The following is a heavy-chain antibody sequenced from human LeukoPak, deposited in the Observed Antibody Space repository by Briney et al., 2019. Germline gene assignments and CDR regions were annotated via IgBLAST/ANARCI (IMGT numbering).Heavy chain of an antibody. Sequence: PGGALRLSCAASGFTFSSYTMNWVRQAPGKGLEGVSSISSSSTYIYYADSVKGRYTISRDNAKNSLYLQINTLRAEDTAVYYCAKTMLGHIDAFDIWGQGTLVTVSS. J-gene: IGHJ3*02. D-gene: IGHD2-8*01. V-gene: IGHV3-21*04. CDR3: AKTMLGHIDAFDI. CDR2: ISSSSTYI. CDR1: GFTFSSYT.